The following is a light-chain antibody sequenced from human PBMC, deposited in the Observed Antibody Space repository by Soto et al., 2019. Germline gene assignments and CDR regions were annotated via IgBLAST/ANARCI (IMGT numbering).Light chain of an antibody. CDR3: QQYGSSPGT. CDR2: AAS. Sequence: DIQITQSPSSLSASVGDRVTITCRASQDISNYLAWYQQKPGKVPKLLIYAASTLQSGVPSRFSGSGSGTDFTLTISSLQPEDFAVYYCQQYGSSPGTFGQGTKVDIK. CDR1: QDISNY. V-gene: IGKV1-27*01. J-gene: IGKJ1*01.